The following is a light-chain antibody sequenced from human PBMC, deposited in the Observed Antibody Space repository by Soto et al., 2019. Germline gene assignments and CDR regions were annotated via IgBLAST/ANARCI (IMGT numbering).Light chain of an antibody. V-gene: IGKV1-5*03. Sequence: DIHMTQSPSTLSASVGDRVTITCRASQSISSWLAWYQQKPGKAPNLLIYKATSLESGVPSRFRGSGSGTEFTLTISSLQPDDFATYFFQQYKSYPLTFGGGTKVEIK. CDR3: QQYKSYPLT. CDR1: QSISSW. J-gene: IGKJ4*01. CDR2: KAT.